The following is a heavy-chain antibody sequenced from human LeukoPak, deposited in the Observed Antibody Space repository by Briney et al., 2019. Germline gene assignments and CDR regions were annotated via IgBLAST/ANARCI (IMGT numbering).Heavy chain of an antibody. CDR2: INAGNGNT. CDR1: GYTFTSYY. V-gene: IGHV1-3*01. D-gene: IGHD3-22*01. Sequence: ASVKVSCKASGYTFTSYYMHWVRQAPGQRLEWMGWINAGNGNTKYSQKFQGRVTITRDTSASTAYMELGSLRSEDTAVYYCARDHYYDSSGYLTHFDYWGQGTLVTVSS. J-gene: IGHJ4*02. CDR3: ARDHYYDSSGYLTHFDY.